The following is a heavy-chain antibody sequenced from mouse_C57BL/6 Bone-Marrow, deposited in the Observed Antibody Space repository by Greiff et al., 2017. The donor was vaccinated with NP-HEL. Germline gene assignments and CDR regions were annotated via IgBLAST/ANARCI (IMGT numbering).Heavy chain of an antibody. V-gene: IGHV1-80*01. CDR2: IYPGDGDT. Sequence: VQLQQSGAELVKPGASVKISCKASGYEFSNYWMNWVKQRPGKGLEWIGRIYPGDGDTTYNGKFKDKATLTADKSSSTAYMQLSRLTSEDSAVYFCARGAYWGQGTLVTVTA. J-gene: IGHJ3*01. CDR1: GYEFSNYW. CDR3: ARGAY.